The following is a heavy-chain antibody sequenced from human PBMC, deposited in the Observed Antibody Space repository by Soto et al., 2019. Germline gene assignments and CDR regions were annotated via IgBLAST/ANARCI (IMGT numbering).Heavy chain of an antibody. D-gene: IGHD3-10*01. J-gene: IGHJ6*02. V-gene: IGHV3-23*01. Sequence: GGSLRLSCAASGFTFSSYAMNWVRQAPGKGPEWVSGISGSAGSTYYADSVKGRFTISRDNSKNTLYLQMNSLRAEDTAVYYCAKDYYLRSFYYYYGVDVWGQGTTVTGSS. CDR1: GFTFSSYA. CDR3: AKDYYLRSFYYYYGVDV. CDR2: ISGSAGST.